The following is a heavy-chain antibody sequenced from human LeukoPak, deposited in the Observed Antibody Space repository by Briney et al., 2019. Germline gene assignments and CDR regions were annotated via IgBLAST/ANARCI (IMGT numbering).Heavy chain of an antibody. V-gene: IGHV3-11*04. D-gene: IGHD6-13*01. CDR1: GFTFSDYY. CDR3: ARDQLSRSSSWSNYSYYYMDV. J-gene: IGHJ6*03. Sequence: GGSLRLSCAASGFTFSDYYMRWIRQAPGKGLEWVSYISSSGSTIYYADSVKGRFTISRDNAKNSLYLQMNSLRAEDTAVYYCARDQLSRSSSWSNYSYYYMDVWGKGTTVTVSS. CDR2: ISSSGSTI.